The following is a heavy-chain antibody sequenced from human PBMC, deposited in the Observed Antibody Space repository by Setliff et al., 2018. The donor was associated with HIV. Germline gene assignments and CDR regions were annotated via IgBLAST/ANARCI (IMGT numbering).Heavy chain of an antibody. CDR2: VYYSGRT. J-gene: IGHJ4*02. D-gene: IGHD3-3*01. V-gene: IGHV4-39*01. CDR3: ARTQPDTIFGVVTFDF. Sequence: PSETLSLTCTVSGGSISSSGPGYYWGWVRQPPGGGLEWIGSVYYSGRTYYNPSLRSRVTISVDTSENQLSLRLTTMTAADTAVYYCARTQPDTIFGVVTFDFWGQGQMVTVSS. CDR1: GGSISSSGPGYY.